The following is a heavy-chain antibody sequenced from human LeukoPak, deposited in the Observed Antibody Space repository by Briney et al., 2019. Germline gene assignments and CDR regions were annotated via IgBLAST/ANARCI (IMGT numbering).Heavy chain of an antibody. CDR3: ARGPYYYTSGD. Sequence: GGSLRLSCAASGFTFSSHWMHWVRQAPGKGLVWVSRTNSDGSSTAYADSVKGRFTISRDNAKNTLYLQMNSLSADDTALYYCARGPYYYTSGDWGQGTLVTVSS. CDR2: TNSDGSST. D-gene: IGHD3-10*01. CDR1: GFTFSSHW. V-gene: IGHV3-74*01. J-gene: IGHJ4*02.